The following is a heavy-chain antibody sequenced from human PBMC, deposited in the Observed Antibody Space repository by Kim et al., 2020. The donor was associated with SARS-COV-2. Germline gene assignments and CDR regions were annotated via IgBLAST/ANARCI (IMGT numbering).Heavy chain of an antibody. Sequence: GESLKISCKGSGYSFTSYWIGWVRQMPGKGLEWMGIIYPGDSDTRYSPSFQGQVTISADKSISTAYLQWSSLKASDTAMYYCARLRGGSSWVSQSYTAFDYWGQGTLVTVSS. CDR2: IYPGDSDT. D-gene: IGHD6-13*01. CDR3: ARLRGGSSWVSQSYTAFDY. J-gene: IGHJ4*02. CDR1: GYSFTSYW. V-gene: IGHV5-51*01.